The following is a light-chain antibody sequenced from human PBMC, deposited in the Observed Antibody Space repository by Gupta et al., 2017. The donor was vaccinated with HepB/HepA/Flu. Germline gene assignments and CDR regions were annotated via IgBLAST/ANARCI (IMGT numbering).Light chain of an antibody. V-gene: IGLV2-14*01. Sequence: QSALTQPASVSGSPGQSITISCTGTSSGVGDYNYVSWYQQNPGKAPKLLIYDVSHRPSGVSNRFSGSKSGNTASLTISGLQAEDEADYYCSSYTSSSTLVFGGGTKLTVL. CDR2: DVS. J-gene: IGLJ2*01. CDR1: SSGVGDYNY. CDR3: SSYTSSSTLV.